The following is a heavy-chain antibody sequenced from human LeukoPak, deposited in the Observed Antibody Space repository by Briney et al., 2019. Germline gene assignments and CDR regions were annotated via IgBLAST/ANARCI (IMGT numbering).Heavy chain of an antibody. V-gene: IGHV3-30*04. D-gene: IGHD2-2*02. CDR1: GFTFSKYA. J-gene: IGHJ4*02. Sequence: GGSLRLSCAASGFTFSKYAFHWVRQAPGKGLEWVAAISSDVSHRYYIDSVKGRFTISRDNSKNTLYLQMNSLRAEDTAVYYCAKDLARPYCSSTSCYSVTTVTTGLLGYWGQGTLVTVSS. CDR3: AKDLARPYCSSTSCYSVTTVTTGLLGY. CDR2: ISSDVSHR.